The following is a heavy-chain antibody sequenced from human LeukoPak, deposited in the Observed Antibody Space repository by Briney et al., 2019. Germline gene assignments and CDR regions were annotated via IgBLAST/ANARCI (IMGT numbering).Heavy chain of an antibody. CDR2: ISGSGGST. J-gene: IGHJ5*02. Sequence: PGGSLRLSCAASGFTFSSYAMSWVRQAPGKGLEWISDISGSGGSTYYADSVKGRFTISRDNSKNTLYLQMNSLRAEDTAVYYCAKDPPQQLVEGWFDPWGQGTLVTVSS. D-gene: IGHD6-13*01. V-gene: IGHV3-23*01. CDR1: GFTFSSYA. CDR3: AKDPPQQLVEGWFDP.